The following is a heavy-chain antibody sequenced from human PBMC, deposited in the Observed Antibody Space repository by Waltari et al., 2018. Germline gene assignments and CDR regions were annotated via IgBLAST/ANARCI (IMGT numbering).Heavy chain of an antibody. D-gene: IGHD6-13*01. J-gene: IGHJ4*02. CDR2: ISSSSSTI. CDR1: GFTFSSYS. V-gene: IGHV3-48*04. Sequence: EVQLVESGGGLVQPGGSLRLSCAASGFTFSSYSMNWVRQAPGKGLEWVSYISSSSSTIYYADSVKGRFTISGDNAKNSLYLQMNSLRAEDTAVYYCAREQQLEIDYWGQGTLATVSS. CDR3: AREQQLEIDY.